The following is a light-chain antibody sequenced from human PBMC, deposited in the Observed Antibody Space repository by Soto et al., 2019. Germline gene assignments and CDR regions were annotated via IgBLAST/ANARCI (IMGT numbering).Light chain of an antibody. CDR1: SRDVGGYNW. Sequence: LTQPPSASGSPGQSVTISCTGTSRDVGGYNWVSWYQQHPGKAPKFMIYEVSRRPSGVPDRFSGSKSGNTASLTISGLQTDDEADYYCASYAGSNNPVIFGGGTKLTVL. CDR3: ASYAGSNNPVI. V-gene: IGLV2-8*01. J-gene: IGLJ2*01. CDR2: EVS.